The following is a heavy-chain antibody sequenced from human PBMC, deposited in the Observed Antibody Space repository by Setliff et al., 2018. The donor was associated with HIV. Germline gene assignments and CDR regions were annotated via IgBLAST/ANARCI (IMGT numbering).Heavy chain of an antibody. V-gene: IGHV4-39*01. CDR1: GGSITRTPYY. D-gene: IGHD3-10*01. J-gene: IGHJ4*02. CDR2: IHHSGTA. Sequence: SETLSLTCTVSGGSITRTPYYRGWIRQPPGKGLEWIGSIHHSGTAYDNPSLKSRVTISVDPSKNQILLRLSSVTAADTAVYYCARLSGGMVPNYWGQGTLVTSPQ. CDR3: ARLSGGMVPNY.